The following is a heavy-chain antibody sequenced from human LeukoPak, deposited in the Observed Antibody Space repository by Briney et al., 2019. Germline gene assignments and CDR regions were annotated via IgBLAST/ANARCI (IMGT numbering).Heavy chain of an antibody. J-gene: IGHJ4*02. Sequence: PGGSLRLSCAASGFTFSSYAMSWVRQAPGKGLEWVSAISGSGGSTYYADSVKGRFTISRDNSKNTLYLQMNSLRAEDTAVYYCAKALRYFDWLLPPFDYWGQGTLVTVSS. CDR3: AKALRYFDWLLPPFDY. CDR1: GFTFSSYA. V-gene: IGHV3-23*01. D-gene: IGHD3-9*01. CDR2: ISGSGGST.